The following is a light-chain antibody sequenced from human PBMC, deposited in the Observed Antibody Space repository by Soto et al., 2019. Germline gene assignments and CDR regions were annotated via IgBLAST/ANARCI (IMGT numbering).Light chain of an antibody. J-gene: IGKJ1*01. Sequence: IVMTQSPATLSVSPGERVTLSCRASQSVSSSSLAWYQQRPGQAPRLLIHAGSTRATDIPARFSGSGSGTEFTLTISSLQAEDFALYYCQQYNSWPTFGQGTKVDIK. CDR1: QSVSSS. V-gene: IGKV3-15*01. CDR3: QQYNSWPT. CDR2: AGS.